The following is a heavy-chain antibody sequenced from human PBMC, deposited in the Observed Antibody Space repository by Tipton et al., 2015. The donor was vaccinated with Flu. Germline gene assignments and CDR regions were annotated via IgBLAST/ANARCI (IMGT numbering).Heavy chain of an antibody. CDR3: TGGGGKYYFYGMDV. CDR2: IWYSGGT. J-gene: IGHJ6*02. Sequence: TLSLTCTVSSGSISSSSNYWGWIRQSPGKGLEWVASIWYSGGTYYSPSLKSRVTISVDKSKNQFSLNLRSVTAADTAVYYCTGGGGKYYFYGMDVWGQGTTVTGSS. CDR1: SGSISSSSNY. V-gene: IGHV4-39*07. D-gene: IGHD3-16*01.